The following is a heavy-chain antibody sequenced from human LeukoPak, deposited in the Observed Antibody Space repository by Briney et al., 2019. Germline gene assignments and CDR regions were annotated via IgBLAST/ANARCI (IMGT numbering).Heavy chain of an antibody. CDR1: GGSISSGGYY. J-gene: IGHJ6*02. V-gene: IGHV4-31*03. CDR2: IYYSGST. CDR3: AGGGREAISRYYYGMDV. Sequence: SQTLSLTCTVSGGSISSGGYYWSWIRQHPGKGLEWIGYIYYSGSTYYNPSLKSRVTISVDTSKNQFSLRLSSVTAADTAVYYCAGGGREAISRYYYGMDVWGQGTTVTVSS. D-gene: IGHD1-26*01.